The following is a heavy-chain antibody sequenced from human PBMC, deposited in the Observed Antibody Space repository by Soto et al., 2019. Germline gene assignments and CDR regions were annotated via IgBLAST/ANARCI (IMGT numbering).Heavy chain of an antibody. D-gene: IGHD3-10*01. Sequence: EVQLVESGGGLVQPGGSLRLTCSASEFTFSSYAMHWVRQAPGKGLEYVSAISSNGGSTHYADSVKGRFTISRDNSKNTLYLQMSSLRAEDTAVYYCVKDRRYGSGIYTNYGRDVWGQGTTVTVSS. CDR3: VKDRRYGSGIYTNYGRDV. V-gene: IGHV3-64D*06. CDR2: ISSNGGST. CDR1: EFTFSSYA. J-gene: IGHJ6*02.